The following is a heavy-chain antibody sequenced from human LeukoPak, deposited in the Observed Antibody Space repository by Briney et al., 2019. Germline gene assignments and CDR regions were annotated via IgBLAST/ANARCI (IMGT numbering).Heavy chain of an antibody. V-gene: IGHV4-34*01. CDR1: GGSFSGYY. CDR2: INHSGST. Sequence: PSETLSLTCAVYGGSFSGYYWSWIRQPPGKGLEWIGEINHSGSTNYNPSLKSRVTISVDTSKNQFSLKLSSVTAAETAVYYCARGSSIAAAGTSYFDYWGQGTLVTVSS. D-gene: IGHD6-13*01. CDR3: ARGSSIAAAGTSYFDY. J-gene: IGHJ4*02.